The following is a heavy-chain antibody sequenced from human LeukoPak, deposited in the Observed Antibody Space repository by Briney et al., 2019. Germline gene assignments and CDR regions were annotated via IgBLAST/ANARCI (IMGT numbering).Heavy chain of an antibody. CDR1: GGSISSGGYY. V-gene: IGHV4-31*03. Sequence: SQTLSLTCTVSGGSISSGGYYWSWIRQHPGKGLEWIGYIYYSGCTYYNPSLKSRVTISVDTSKNQFSLKLSSVTAADTAVYYCAREKRYFDWLQSTYNWFDPWGQGTLVTVSS. D-gene: IGHD3-9*01. J-gene: IGHJ5*02. CDR2: IYYSGCT. CDR3: AREKRYFDWLQSTYNWFDP.